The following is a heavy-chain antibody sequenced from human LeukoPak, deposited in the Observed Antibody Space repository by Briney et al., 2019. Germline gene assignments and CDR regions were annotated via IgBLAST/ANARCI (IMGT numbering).Heavy chain of an antibody. D-gene: IGHD6-19*01. CDR2: IYHSGTS. J-gene: IGHJ6*03. CDR1: GGSMTSYY. V-gene: IGHV4-59*01. CDR3: ARVNSSGWGSYYYYYMDV. Sequence: SETLSLTCSVSGGSMTSYYWSWIRQPPGKGLEWIGYIYHSGTSNYNPSLQSRVAMSVDTSKNQISLKVRSVTSADTAVYYCARVNSSGWGSYYYYYMDVWGKGTTVTVSS.